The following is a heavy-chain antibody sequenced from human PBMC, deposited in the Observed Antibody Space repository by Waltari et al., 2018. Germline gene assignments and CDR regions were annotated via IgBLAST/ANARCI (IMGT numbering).Heavy chain of an antibody. CDR2: IKSGGNT. Sequence: EVQLVESGGGWVQPGGSLRLSCVASGFTVSNHYINWVRQAPGKGPEWVSLIKSGGNTHNSKNTVYLQMDSLGVDDTGVYYCVRSYGSYIESRQFDSWGQGTLVTVSS. J-gene: IGHJ4*02. CDR1: GFTVSNHY. V-gene: IGHV3-66*01. D-gene: IGHD6-6*01. CDR3: VRSYGSYIESRQFDS.